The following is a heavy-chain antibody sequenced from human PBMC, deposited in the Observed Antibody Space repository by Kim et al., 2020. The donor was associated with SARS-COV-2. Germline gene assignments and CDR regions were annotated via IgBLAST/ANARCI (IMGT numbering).Heavy chain of an antibody. CDR2: ISRTGSAK. CDR1: GFTFRSYR. CDR3: ARDRVYCTGSTCHIDAFDV. V-gene: IGHV3-48*02. Sequence: GGSLRLSCLASGFTFRSYRLSWFRQSPGQGPQWISYISRTGSAKYYADSVKGRFTISRDNAKTSMYLQMNSLRDEDTAIYYCARDRVYCTGSTCHIDAFDVWGKGTTVTVSA. J-gene: IGHJ3*01. D-gene: IGHD2-8*02.